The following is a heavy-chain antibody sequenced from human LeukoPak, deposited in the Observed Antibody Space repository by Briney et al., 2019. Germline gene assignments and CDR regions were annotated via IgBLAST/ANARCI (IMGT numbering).Heavy chain of an antibody. V-gene: IGHV3-23*01. CDR2: ISGSGGST. D-gene: IGHD2-2*01. J-gene: IGHJ4*02. Sequence: HPGGSLRLSCAASGFTFSSYAMNWVRQAPGKGLEWVSGISGSGGSTYYADSVKGRFTISRDNSKNTLYLQMDSLRAEDTAVYYCAKDIEGVVPVALDYWGQGTLVTVSS. CDR3: AKDIEGVVPVALDY. CDR1: GFTFSSYA.